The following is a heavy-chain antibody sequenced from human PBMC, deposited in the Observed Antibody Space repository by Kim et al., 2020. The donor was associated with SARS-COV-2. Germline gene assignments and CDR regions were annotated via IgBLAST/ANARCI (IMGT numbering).Heavy chain of an antibody. Sequence: GGSLRLSCAASGFTFSSYGMHWVRQAPGKGLEWVAVIWYDGSNKYYADSVKGRFTISRDNSKNTLYLQMNSLRAEDTAVYYCARDADGSGSYYIYSFDYWGQGTLVTVSS. V-gene: IGHV3-33*08. CDR2: IWYDGSNK. J-gene: IGHJ4*02. CDR3: ARDADGSGSYYIYSFDY. CDR1: GFTFSSYG. D-gene: IGHD3-10*01.